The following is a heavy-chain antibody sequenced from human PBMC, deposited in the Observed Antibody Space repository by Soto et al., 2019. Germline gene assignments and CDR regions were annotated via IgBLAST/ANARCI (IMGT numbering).Heavy chain of an antibody. CDR3: AKHLSNGSPDY. Sequence: EVQLLESGGALVQPGGSLRLSCAASGFTFSSYAMSWVRQAPGKGLEWVSLISGSGGGTYYADSVKGRFTISRDNSKNSLYLQLNILRAEDTAVFYCAKHLSNGSPDYWGQGPLVTVSS. J-gene: IGHJ4*02. CDR1: GFTFSSYA. D-gene: IGHD2-15*01. V-gene: IGHV3-23*01. CDR2: ISGSGGGT.